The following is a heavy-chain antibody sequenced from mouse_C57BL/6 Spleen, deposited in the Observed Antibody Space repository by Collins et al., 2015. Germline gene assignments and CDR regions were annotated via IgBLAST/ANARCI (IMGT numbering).Heavy chain of an antibody. CDR3: ARLAFDY. CDR2: INPNNGGT. J-gene: IGHJ2*01. V-gene: IGHV1-26*01. Sequence: VKPGASVKISCKASRYTFTDYYMNWVKQSHGKSLEWIGDINPNNGGTSYNQKFKGKATLTVDKSSSTAYMELRSLTSEDSAVYYCARLAFDYWGQGTTLTVSS. CDR1: RYTFTDYY.